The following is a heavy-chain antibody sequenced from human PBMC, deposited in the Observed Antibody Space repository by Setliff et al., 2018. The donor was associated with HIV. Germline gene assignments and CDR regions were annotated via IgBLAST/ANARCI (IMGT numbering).Heavy chain of an antibody. CDR3: IRPLWYNRGWTFDN. CDR1: GFSFDDYA. J-gene: IGHJ4*02. V-gene: IGHV3-49*04. Sequence: GGSLRLSCTASGFSFDDYALTWVRQAPGKGLEWVGFIRSKSIGGTTDYGASVKGRFTISRDESMSVAYLQLNSLKTDDTAVYYCIRPLWYNRGWTFDNWGQGTLVTVSS. D-gene: IGHD6-19*01. CDR2: IRSKSIGGTT.